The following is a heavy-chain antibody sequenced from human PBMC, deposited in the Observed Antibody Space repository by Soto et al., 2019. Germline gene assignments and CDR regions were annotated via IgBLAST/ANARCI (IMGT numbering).Heavy chain of an antibody. CDR1: GGSISSYY. D-gene: IGHD3-3*01. J-gene: IGHJ5*02. Sequence: SETLSLTCTVSGGSISSYYWSWIRQPPGKGLEWIGYIYYSGSTNYNPSLKSRVTISVDTSKNQFSLKLSSVTAADTAVYYCARSRITIFGVVEEGNWFDPWGQGTLVTVSS. V-gene: IGHV4-59*01. CDR3: ARSRITIFGVVEEGNWFDP. CDR2: IYYSGST.